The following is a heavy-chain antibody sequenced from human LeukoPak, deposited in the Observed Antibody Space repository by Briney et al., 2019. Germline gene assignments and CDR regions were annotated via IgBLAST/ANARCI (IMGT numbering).Heavy chain of an antibody. V-gene: IGHV4-59*01. Sequence: SETLSLTCTASGGSISSYYWSWIRQPPGKGLEWIGYIYYSGSTNYNPSLKSRVTISVDTSKNQFSLKLSSVTAADTAVYYCARYVWGSYPTFEDYWGQGTLVTVSS. CDR1: GGSISSYY. CDR2: IYYSGST. J-gene: IGHJ4*02. CDR3: ARYVWGSYPTFEDY. D-gene: IGHD3-16*02.